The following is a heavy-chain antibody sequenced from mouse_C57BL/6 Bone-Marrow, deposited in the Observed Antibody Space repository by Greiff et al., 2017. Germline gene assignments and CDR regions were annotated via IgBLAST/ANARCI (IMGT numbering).Heavy chain of an antibody. J-gene: IGHJ3*01. V-gene: IGHV1-74*01. CDR2: IHPSDSDT. CDR1: GYTFTSYW. D-gene: IGHD2-1*01. Sequence: QVQLQQPGAELVKPGASVKVSCKASGYTFTSYWMHWVKQRPGQGLEWIGRIHPSDSDTNYNQKFKGKATLTVDKSSSTAYMQLSSLTSEDSAVYYCAISTMVKGWFAYWGQGTLVTVSA. CDR3: AISTMVKGWFAY.